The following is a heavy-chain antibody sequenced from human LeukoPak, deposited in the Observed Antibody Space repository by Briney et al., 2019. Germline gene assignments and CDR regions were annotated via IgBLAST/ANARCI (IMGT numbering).Heavy chain of an antibody. V-gene: IGHV4-61*01. Sequence: SETLSLTCTVSGGSVSSGPYCWSWIRQPPGKGLEWIGSIYDSGSTYYNPSLKSRVTISVDTSKNQFSLKLSSVSAADTAVYYCARGWGPDSWGQGTQVTVSS. J-gene: IGHJ4*02. CDR3: ARGWGPDS. D-gene: IGHD1-26*01. CDR1: GGSVSSGPYC. CDR2: IYDSGST.